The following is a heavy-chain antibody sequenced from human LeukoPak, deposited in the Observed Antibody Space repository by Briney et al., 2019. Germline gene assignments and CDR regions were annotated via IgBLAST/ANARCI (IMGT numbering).Heavy chain of an antibody. Sequence: GGSLRLSCAASGFTFSSSWMTWVRQASGKGLEWVAHIKEDGTEEYYVDSVKGRFTISRDNAKNSMYLQMNSLRAEDTAVYYCARWNNDWEFDYWGQGTLVSVSS. V-gene: IGHV3-7*05. CDR2: IKEDGTEE. CDR3: ARWNNDWEFDY. D-gene: IGHD1/OR15-1a*01. J-gene: IGHJ4*02. CDR1: GFTFSSSW.